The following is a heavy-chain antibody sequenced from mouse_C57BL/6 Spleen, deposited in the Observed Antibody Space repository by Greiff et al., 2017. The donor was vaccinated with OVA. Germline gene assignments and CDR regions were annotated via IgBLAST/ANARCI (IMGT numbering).Heavy chain of an antibody. Sequence: EVHLVESGGGLVQPGGSLSLSCAASGFTFTDYYMSWVRQPPGKALEWLGFIRNKANGYTTEYSASVKGRFTISRDNSQSILYLQMNALRAEDSATYYCARYNHYVEWYFDVWGTGTTVTVSS. V-gene: IGHV7-3*01. J-gene: IGHJ1*03. D-gene: IGHD1-1*01. CDR3: ARYNHYVEWYFDV. CDR2: IRNKANGYTT. CDR1: GFTFTDYY.